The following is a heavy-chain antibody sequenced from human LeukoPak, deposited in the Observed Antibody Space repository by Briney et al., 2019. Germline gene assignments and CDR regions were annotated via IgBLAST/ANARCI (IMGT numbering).Heavy chain of an antibody. CDR2: ISAYNGNT. CDR1: GYTFTSYG. Sequence: AASVKVSCKASGYTFTSYGISWVRQAPGQGLEWMGWISAYNGNTNYAQKLQGRVTMTTDTSTSTAYMELRSLRSDDTAVYYCARDHSGWYGSFLTPDFDYWGQGTLVTVSS. CDR3: ARDHSGWYGSFLTPDFDY. V-gene: IGHV1-18*01. J-gene: IGHJ4*02. D-gene: IGHD6-19*01.